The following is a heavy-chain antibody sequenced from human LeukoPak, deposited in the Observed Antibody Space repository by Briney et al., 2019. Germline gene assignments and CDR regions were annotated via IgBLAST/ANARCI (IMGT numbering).Heavy chain of an antibody. V-gene: IGHV3-66*01. J-gene: IGHJ3*02. CDR1: EFSVGSNY. CDR2: IYSGGST. Sequence: HPGGSLRLSCAASEFSVGSNYMTWVRQAPGKGLEWVSLIYSGGSTYYADSVKGRFTISRDNSKNTLYLQMNSLRAEDTAVYYCARASGWYSSGAFDIWGQGTMVTVSS. CDR3: ARASGWYSSGAFDI. D-gene: IGHD6-19*01.